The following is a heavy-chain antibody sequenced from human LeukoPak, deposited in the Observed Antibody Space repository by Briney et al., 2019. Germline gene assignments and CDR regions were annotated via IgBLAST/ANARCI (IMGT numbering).Heavy chain of an antibody. J-gene: IGHJ5*02. CDR3: ARDGGYSYGYGFDP. V-gene: IGHV4-59*01. CDR2: IYYSGST. Sequence: PSETLSLTCTVSGGSISSDYWSWIRQPPGKGLEWIGYIYYSGSTNYNPSLKSRVTISVDTSKNQFSLKLSSVTAADTAVYYCARDGGYSYGYGFDPWGQGTLVTVSS. CDR1: GGSISSDY. D-gene: IGHD5-18*01.